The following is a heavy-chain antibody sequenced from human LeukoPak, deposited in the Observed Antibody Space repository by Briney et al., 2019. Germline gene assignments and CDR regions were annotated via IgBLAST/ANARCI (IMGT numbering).Heavy chain of an antibody. D-gene: IGHD3-10*01. V-gene: IGHV4-59*01. CDR3: ASGSVVYYRYFDY. J-gene: IGHJ4*02. CDR1: VDFISRYY. CDR2: IYNSGTT. Sequence: PSETQSLTCTVSVDFISRYYLRWIRQPPGKGLAWIAYIYNSGTTNYNPSLKSRVTISLDTSKNQFSLKLSSVTAADTAVYYCASGSVVYYRYFDYWGQGSLVTVSS.